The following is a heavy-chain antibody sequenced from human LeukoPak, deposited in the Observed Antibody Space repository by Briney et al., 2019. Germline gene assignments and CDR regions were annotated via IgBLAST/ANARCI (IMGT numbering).Heavy chain of an antibody. Sequence: KPGGSLRLSCAASGFTFSNAWMCWVRQAPGKGLEWVGRIKAKTDGETTDYTAPVKGRFTISRDDSRNTLYLQMNSLRAEDTAVYYCARDPDYGDYENWGQGTLVTVSS. CDR1: GFTFSNAW. V-gene: IGHV3-15*01. CDR3: ARDPDYGDYEN. J-gene: IGHJ4*02. D-gene: IGHD4-17*01. CDR2: IKAKTDGETT.